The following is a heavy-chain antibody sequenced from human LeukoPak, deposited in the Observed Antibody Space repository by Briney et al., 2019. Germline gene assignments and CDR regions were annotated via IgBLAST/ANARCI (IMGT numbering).Heavy chain of an antibody. CDR2: IYYSGGT. Sequence: PSETLSLTCTVSGGSISSYYWSWIRQPPGKGLEWIGHIYYSGGTNYNPSLKSRVTISVDTSKNQFSLKLSSVTAADTAVYYCAREYGGFGELVAFDIWGQGTMVTVSS. V-gene: IGHV4-59*01. J-gene: IGHJ3*02. CDR1: GGSISSYY. CDR3: AREYGGFGELVAFDI. D-gene: IGHD3-10*01.